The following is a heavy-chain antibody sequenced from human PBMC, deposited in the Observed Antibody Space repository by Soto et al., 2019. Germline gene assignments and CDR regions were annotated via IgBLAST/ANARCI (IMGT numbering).Heavy chain of an antibody. Sequence: QVQLQQSGPGLVKPSQTLSLTCAISGDSVSSNSAAWNWIRQSPSRGLEWLGRTYYRSKWYNDYPVSVKSSITLHPATSKNQFTLRLNSVTPEDTAVYYCARESVRLQVAYSFDYWGQGTMVTVSS. V-gene: IGHV6-1*01. D-gene: IGHD5-12*01. CDR3: ARESVRLQVAYSFDY. CDR1: GDSVSSNSAA. J-gene: IGHJ4*02. CDR2: TYYRSKWYN.